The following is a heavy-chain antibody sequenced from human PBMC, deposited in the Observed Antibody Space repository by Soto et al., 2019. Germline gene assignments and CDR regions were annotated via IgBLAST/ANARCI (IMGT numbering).Heavy chain of an antibody. CDR1: GYTFTGYY. V-gene: IGHV1-2*04. CDR2: INPNSGGT. D-gene: IGHD2-2*01. J-gene: IGHJ5*02. Sequence: ASVKVSCKASGYTFTGYYMHWVRQAPGQGLEWMGWINPNSGGTNYAQKFQGWVTMTRDTSIGTAYMELSRLRSDDTAVYYCARTSSTSWYWFDPWGQGTLVTVSS. CDR3: ARTSSTSWYWFDP.